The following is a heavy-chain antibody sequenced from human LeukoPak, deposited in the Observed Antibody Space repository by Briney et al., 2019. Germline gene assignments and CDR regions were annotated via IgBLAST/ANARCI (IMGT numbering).Heavy chain of an antibody. Sequence: GGSLRLSCAASGFTFSSYATSWVRQAPGEGLEWVSAISGSGGSTYYADSVKGRFTISRDNSKNTLYLQMNSLRAEDTAVYYCAKDGSGGYPRQLYNWFDPWGQGTLVTVSS. V-gene: IGHV3-23*01. D-gene: IGHD5-12*01. J-gene: IGHJ5*02. CDR1: GFTFSSYA. CDR2: ISGSGGST. CDR3: AKDGSGGYPRQLYNWFDP.